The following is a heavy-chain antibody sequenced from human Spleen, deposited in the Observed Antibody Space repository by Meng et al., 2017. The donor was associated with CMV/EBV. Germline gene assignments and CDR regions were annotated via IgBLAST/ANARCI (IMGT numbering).Heavy chain of an antibody. J-gene: IGHJ4*02. CDR1: GGTGSNGG. CDR2: MKRKNDGGTI. V-gene: IGHV3-15*01. D-gene: IGHD4-17*01. Sequence: GGTGSNGGRSGERQAQGRGVEGVGRMKRKNDGGTIEYAAPVKDRGAISRDDSKNTMFLQMHSLKTEDTAVYYCNTAGSGYGVVWGQGTLVTVSS. CDR3: NTAGSGYGVV.